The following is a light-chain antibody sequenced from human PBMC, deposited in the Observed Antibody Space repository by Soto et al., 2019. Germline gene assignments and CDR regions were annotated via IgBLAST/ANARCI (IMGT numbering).Light chain of an antibody. V-gene: IGKV1-5*03. J-gene: IGKJ1*01. CDR3: QQCYMGWT. Sequence: DIQMTQSPSTLSASVGDRVTITCRASQSTSSYLAWYQQKPGKAPKLLIYQASSLENGVPSRFSGSGSGTEFSLTSSSLQPDDFATYYCQQCYMGWTFGQGTNVDIK. CDR1: QSTSSY. CDR2: QAS.